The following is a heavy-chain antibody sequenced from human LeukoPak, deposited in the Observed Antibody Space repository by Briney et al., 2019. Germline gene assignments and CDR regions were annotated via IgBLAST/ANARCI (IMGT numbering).Heavy chain of an antibody. J-gene: IGHJ4*02. D-gene: IGHD3-3*01. Sequence: GGSLRLSCAASGFTFSSYAMSWVRQAPGKGLDWVSAISGSGGSTYYADSVKGRFTISRDNSKNTLYLQMNSLRAEDTAVYYCAKVVDFQGYFDYWGQGTLVTVSS. CDR1: GFTFSSYA. CDR3: AKVVDFQGYFDY. CDR2: ISGSGGST. V-gene: IGHV3-23*01.